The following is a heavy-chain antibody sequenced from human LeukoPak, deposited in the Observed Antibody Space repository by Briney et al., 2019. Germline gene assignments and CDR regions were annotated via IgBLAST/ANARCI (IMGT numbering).Heavy chain of an antibody. V-gene: IGHV1-69*01. CDR2: IIPIFGTA. CDR1: GGTFSSYA. J-gene: IGHJ1*01. Sequence: GASVKVSCKASGGTFSSYAISWVRQAPGQGLEWMGGIIPIFGTANYAQKFQGRVTITADESTSTAYMELSSLRSEDTAVYYCARAQGIAAARGFQHWGQGTLVTVSS. D-gene: IGHD6-13*01. CDR3: ARAQGIAAARGFQH.